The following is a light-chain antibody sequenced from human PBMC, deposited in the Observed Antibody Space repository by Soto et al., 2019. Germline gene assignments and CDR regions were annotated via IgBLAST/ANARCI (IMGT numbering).Light chain of an antibody. CDR1: QYINTR. J-gene: IGKJ2*01. CDR2: QTS. V-gene: IGKV3D-11*03. CDR3: QQYGSSLYT. Sequence: EIVLTQSPATLSSFPGDRVTLSCRASQYINTRLAWYQHRPGQAPRLLIYQTSLRAAGIPARFSASGSGTDFTLTITDVQPEDFAVYYCQQYGSSLYTFGQGTKLEIK.